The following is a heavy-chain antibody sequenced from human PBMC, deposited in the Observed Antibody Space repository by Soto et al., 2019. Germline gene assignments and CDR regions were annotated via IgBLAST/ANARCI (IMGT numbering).Heavy chain of an antibody. CDR1: GVAFSSYG. CDR3: VSDRRYGHASVPYS. D-gene: IGHD5-18*01. Sequence: QAQLVESGGGVVQPGRSLRLSCAASGVAFSSYGMHWVRQAPGTGLEWVAVISYDGSLQHYADSVKGRFTISRDNSKNMVLLQLSSLRAEDTAVYYCVSDRRYGHASVPYSCGQGTLVSVSS. V-gene: IGHV3-30*03. CDR2: ISYDGSLQ. J-gene: IGHJ4*02.